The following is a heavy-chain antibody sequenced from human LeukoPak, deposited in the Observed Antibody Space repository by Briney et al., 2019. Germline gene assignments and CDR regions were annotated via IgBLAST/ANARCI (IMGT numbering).Heavy chain of an antibody. CDR2: IYHSGST. V-gene: IGHV4-4*02. Sequence: SETLSLTCAVSGGSISSSNWWSWVRQPPGKGLEWIGEIYHSGSTNYNPSLKSRVTISVDTSKNQFSLKLSSVTAADTAVYYCARSSSWYGKHFDYWGQGTLVTVSS. CDR1: GGSISSSNW. D-gene: IGHD6-13*01. J-gene: IGHJ4*02. CDR3: ARSSSWYGKHFDY.